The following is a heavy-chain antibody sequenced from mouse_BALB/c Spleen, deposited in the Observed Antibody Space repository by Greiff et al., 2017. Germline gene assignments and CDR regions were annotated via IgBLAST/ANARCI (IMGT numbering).Heavy chain of an antibody. CDR1: GYTFTSYY. CDR2: INPSNGGT. D-gene: IGHD2-4*01. J-gene: IGHJ3*01. CDR3: TRSDYDYEGAWFGY. V-gene: IGHV1S81*02. Sequence: QVHVKQSGAELVKPGASVKLSCKASGYTFTSYYMYWVKQRPGQGLEWIGEINPSNGGTNFNEKFKSKATLTVDKSSSTAYMQLSSLTSEDSAVCYCTRSDYDYEGAWFGYWGQGTLVTVSA.